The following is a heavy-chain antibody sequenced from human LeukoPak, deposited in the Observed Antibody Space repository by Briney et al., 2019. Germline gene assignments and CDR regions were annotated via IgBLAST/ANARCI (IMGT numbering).Heavy chain of an antibody. CDR3: ARDGAPYYDSSGYLFDY. CDR1: GFTFRSSA. V-gene: IGHV3-21*01. CDR2: ITSSSSYM. Sequence: PGGSLRLSCAASGFTFRSSAMNWVRQAPGKGLEWVSSITSSSSYMYYADSVKGRFTISRDNAKNSLYLQMNSLRAEDTAVYYCARDGAPYYDSSGYLFDYWGQGTLVTVSS. D-gene: IGHD3-22*01. J-gene: IGHJ4*02.